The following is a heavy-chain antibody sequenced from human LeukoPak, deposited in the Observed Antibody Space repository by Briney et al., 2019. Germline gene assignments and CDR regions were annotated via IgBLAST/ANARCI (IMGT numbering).Heavy chain of an antibody. CDR3: AGGIAAAFTFSQAPHY. CDR2: IIPIFGTA. V-gene: IGHV1-69*13. Sequence: SVKVSCKASGGTFSSYAISWVRQAPGQGLEWMGGIIPIFGTANYAQTFQGRVTINADGSTSTAYMERSSLRSADTPAYYCAGGIAAAFTFSQAPHYWGEGTLVTVSS. CDR1: GGTFSSYA. J-gene: IGHJ4*02. D-gene: IGHD6-13*01.